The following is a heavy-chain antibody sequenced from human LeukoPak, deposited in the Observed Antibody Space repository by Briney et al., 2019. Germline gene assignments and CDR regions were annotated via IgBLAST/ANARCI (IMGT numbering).Heavy chain of an antibody. D-gene: IGHD3-3*01. V-gene: IGHV3-30*18. CDR1: GFTFSSYW. J-gene: IGHJ6*02. CDR3: AKCRLLRFLEFSSMDV. CDR2: VSYDGNDK. Sequence: SGGSLRLSCAASGFTFSSYWMHWVRQAPGKGLEWMTTVSYDGNDKYYSDAVKGRFTISRDETKSMVYLDMNDLRLEDTAVYYCAKCRLLRFLEFSSMDVWGQGITVTVAS.